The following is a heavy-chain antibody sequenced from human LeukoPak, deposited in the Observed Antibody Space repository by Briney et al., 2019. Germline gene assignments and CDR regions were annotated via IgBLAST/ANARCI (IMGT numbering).Heavy chain of an antibody. J-gene: IGHJ3*01. V-gene: IGHV1-3*01. D-gene: IGHD2-2*01. CDR3: ASGDLGYCSSTSCPTRGNAFDV. Sequence: ASVKVSCKASGYTCITYAIYAIHWVRQAPGQRLEWMGWINAGNGNTKYSQKFQGRVTITWDTSASTAYLELSNLRSEDTSVYYCASGDLGYCSSTSCPTRGNAFDVWGQGTMVIASS. CDR1: GYTCITYAIYA. CDR2: INAGNGNT.